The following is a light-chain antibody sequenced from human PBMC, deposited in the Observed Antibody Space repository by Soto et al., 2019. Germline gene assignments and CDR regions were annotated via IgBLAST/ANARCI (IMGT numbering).Light chain of an antibody. CDR1: QSVSSN. CDR3: QQYNNWPVFT. CDR2: GAS. V-gene: IGKV3-15*01. J-gene: IGKJ3*01. Sequence: EIVMTQSPATLSVSPGERATLSCRASQSVSSNLAWYQQKPGQAPRLLIYGASTRATGIPARFSGSGSGTEFTLTNISLQSEDFAVYYCQQYNNWPVFTFGPGTKVDIK.